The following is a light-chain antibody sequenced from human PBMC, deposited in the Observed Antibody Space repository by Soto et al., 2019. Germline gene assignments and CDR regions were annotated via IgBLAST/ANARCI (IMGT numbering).Light chain of an antibody. Sequence: IGINKSPDTLSLSPGERATLSCRANQSVSSNFLAWYQQKPGQAPRLLISGASNRATGIPDRFSGSGSGTDFTLTISRLEPEDFAVYYCQQYGSSPRTFGQGTKVDIK. CDR1: QSVSSNF. V-gene: IGKV3-20*01. CDR3: QQYGSSPRT. CDR2: GAS. J-gene: IGKJ1*01.